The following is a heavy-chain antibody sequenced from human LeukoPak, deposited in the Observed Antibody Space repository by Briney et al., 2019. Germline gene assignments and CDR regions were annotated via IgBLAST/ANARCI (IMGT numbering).Heavy chain of an antibody. J-gene: IGHJ4*02. CDR2: MYDSGDT. Sequence: SETLSLTCTVSDYTISSGYYWGWIRQAPGKGLEWIASMYDSGDTYYNSSLKSRVTISVDTSKNQFSLKLSSVTAADTAVYYCAIRTTVTSYYFDYWGQGTLVTVSS. D-gene: IGHD4-17*01. CDR1: DYTISSGYY. CDR3: AIRTTVTSYYFDY. V-gene: IGHV4-38-2*02.